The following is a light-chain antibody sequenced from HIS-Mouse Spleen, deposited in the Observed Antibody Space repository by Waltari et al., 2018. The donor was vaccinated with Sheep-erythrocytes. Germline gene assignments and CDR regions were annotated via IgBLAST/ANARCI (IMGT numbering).Light chain of an antibody. V-gene: IGLV2-23*01. J-gene: IGLJ3*02. CDR1: SSDVGCYNL. CDR3: CSYAGSSTPWV. CDR2: EGS. Sequence: QSALTQPASVSGSPGQSITISCTGTSSDVGCYNLVSWYPQHPGKAPKLMIYEGSKRPSWVSNRFSGSKSGNTASLTISGLQAEDEADYYCCSYAGSSTPWVFGGGTKLTVL.